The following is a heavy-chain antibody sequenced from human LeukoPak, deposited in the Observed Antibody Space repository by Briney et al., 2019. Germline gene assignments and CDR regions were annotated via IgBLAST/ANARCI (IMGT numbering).Heavy chain of an antibody. CDR1: GFTFSSYG. J-gene: IGHJ4*02. CDR3: ARDFYQGDYANYFDY. CDR2: IWNDGSNK. D-gene: IGHD4-17*01. Sequence: GGSLRLSCAASGFTFSSYGMHWVRQAPGMGLEWVAVIWNDGSNKYYADSVQGRFTISRDNSKNTLYLQMNSLRAEDTAVYYCARDFYQGDYANYFDYWGQGTLVTVSS. V-gene: IGHV3-33*01.